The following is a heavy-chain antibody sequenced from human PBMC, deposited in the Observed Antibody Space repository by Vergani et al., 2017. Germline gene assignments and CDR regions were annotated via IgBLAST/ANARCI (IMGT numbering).Heavy chain of an antibody. CDR1: GFTFSSYG. D-gene: IGHD2-2*02. CDR2: IWYDGSNK. V-gene: IGHV3-33*06. CDR3: AKDREIVVVPAAIMDY. Sequence: VQLVESGGGLVQPGRSLRLSCAASGFTFSSYGMHWVRQAPGKGLEWVAVIWYDGSNKYYADSVKGRFTISRDNSKNTLYLQMNSLRAEDTAVYYCAKDREIVVVPAAIMDYWGQGTLVTVSS. J-gene: IGHJ4*02.